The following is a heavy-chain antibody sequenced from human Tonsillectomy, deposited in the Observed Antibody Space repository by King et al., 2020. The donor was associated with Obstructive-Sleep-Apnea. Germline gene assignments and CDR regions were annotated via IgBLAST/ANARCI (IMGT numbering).Heavy chain of an antibody. CDR2: ISSSSSTI. CDR1: GFTFSSYS. Sequence: VQLVESGGGLVQPGGSLRLSCAASGFTFSSYSMNWVRQAPGKGLEWVSYISSSSSTIYYADSVKGRFTISRDNAKNSLYLQMNSLRAEDTAVYYCARGGFDIVVVVAATDFDYWGQGTLVTVSS. D-gene: IGHD2-15*01. J-gene: IGHJ4*02. V-gene: IGHV3-48*04. CDR3: ARGGFDIVVVVAATDFDY.